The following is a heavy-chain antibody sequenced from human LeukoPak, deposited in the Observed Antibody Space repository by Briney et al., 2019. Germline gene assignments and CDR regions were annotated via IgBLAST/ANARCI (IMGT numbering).Heavy chain of an antibody. D-gene: IGHD2-21*01. J-gene: IGHJ5*02. CDR2: INSNSGGT. Sequence: APVKVSCKTSGYSFTDYYMHWVRQAPGQGLEWMGWINSNSGGTSSAQKFQGRVTITRDTSITTVYMEVSWLTSDDAAIYYCARADRLDGGPYLIGPWGQGTLVTVSS. CDR1: GYSFTDYY. V-gene: IGHV1-2*02. CDR3: ARADRLDGGPYLIGP.